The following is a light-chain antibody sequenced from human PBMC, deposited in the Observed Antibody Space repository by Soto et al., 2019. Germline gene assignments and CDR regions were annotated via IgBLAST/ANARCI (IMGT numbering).Light chain of an antibody. CDR1: QSVRSN. V-gene: IGKV3-15*01. CDR3: QQYNNWPYT. CDR2: DAS. Sequence: EIVMTQSPATLSVSPGERVALSCRASQSVRSNFAWYQQKPGQAPRILIYDASTRATGIPARFSGSGSGTEFTLTISGLQSEDSGVYYCQQYNNWPYTFGQGTKLEIK. J-gene: IGKJ2*01.